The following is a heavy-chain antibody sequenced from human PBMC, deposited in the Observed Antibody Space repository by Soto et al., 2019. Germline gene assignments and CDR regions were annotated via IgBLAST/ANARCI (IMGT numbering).Heavy chain of an antibody. Sequence: GESLKISCAASGFTFSSYWMSWVRQAPGKGLEWVANIKQDGSEKYYVDSVKGRFTISRDNAKNSLYLQMNSLRAEDTAVYYCARLYSYGYYPCAFDYWGQGTLVTVSS. J-gene: IGHJ4*02. V-gene: IGHV3-7*01. CDR1: GFTFSSYW. D-gene: IGHD5-18*01. CDR3: ARLYSYGYYPCAFDY. CDR2: IKQDGSEK.